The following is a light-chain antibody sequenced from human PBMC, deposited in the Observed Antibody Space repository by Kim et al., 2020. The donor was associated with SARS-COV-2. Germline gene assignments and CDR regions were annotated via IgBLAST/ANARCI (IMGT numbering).Light chain of an antibody. V-gene: IGLV3-19*01. CDR1: SLRSYY. CDR3: NSRDSSGNHVV. CDR2: GKN. Sequence: ALGQTVTLTCQGDSLRSYYAGWYQQKPGQDPVLVIYGKNNRPSGIPDRFSGSSSGNTASLTIPGAQAEDEADYYCNSRDSSGNHVVFGGGTQLTVL. J-gene: IGLJ2*01.